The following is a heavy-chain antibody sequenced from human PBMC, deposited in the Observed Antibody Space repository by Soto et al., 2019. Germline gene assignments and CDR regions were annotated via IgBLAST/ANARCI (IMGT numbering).Heavy chain of an antibody. CDR3: ARDVGDIVVVPAATPDAFDI. CDR1: GYTFTSYA. CDR2: INAGNGNT. V-gene: IGHV1-3*01. D-gene: IGHD2-2*01. Sequence: QVQLVQSGAEVKKPGASVKVSCKASGYTFTSYAMHWVRQAPGQRLEWMGWINAGNGNTKYSQKFQGRVTITRDTCASTAYMELSSLRSEDTAVYYCARDVGDIVVVPAATPDAFDIWGQGTMVTVSS. J-gene: IGHJ3*02.